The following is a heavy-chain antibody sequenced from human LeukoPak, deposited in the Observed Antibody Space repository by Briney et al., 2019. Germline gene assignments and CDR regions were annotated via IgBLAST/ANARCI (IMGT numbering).Heavy chain of an antibody. CDR2: ISSSSSYI. Sequence: GGSLRLSCAASGFTFSSYSMNWVRQAPGKGLEWVSSISSSSSYIYYADSVKGRFTISRDNAKNSLYLQMNSLRAEDTAVYYCARDRQNVAVVLDYWGQGTLVTVSS. D-gene: IGHD6-19*01. J-gene: IGHJ4*02. CDR1: GFTFSSYS. V-gene: IGHV3-21*01. CDR3: ARDRQNVAVVLDY.